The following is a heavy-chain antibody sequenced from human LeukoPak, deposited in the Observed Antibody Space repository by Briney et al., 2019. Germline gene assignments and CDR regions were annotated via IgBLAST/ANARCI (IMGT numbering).Heavy chain of an antibody. D-gene: IGHD2-2*01. CDR3: ARRLVVPAPRN. V-gene: IGHV4-34*01. CDR2: INHSGST. J-gene: IGHJ4*02. Sequence: SETLSLTCAVYGGSFSGYYWSWIRQPPGKGLEWIGEINHSGSTNYNPSLKSRVTISVDTSKNQLSLKLSSVTAADTAVYYCARRLVVPAPRNWGQGTLVTVSS. CDR1: GGSFSGYY.